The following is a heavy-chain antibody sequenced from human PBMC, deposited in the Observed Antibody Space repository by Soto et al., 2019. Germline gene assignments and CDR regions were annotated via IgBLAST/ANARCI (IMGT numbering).Heavy chain of an antibody. V-gene: IGHV4-34*01. Sequence: PSETLSLTCAVYGGSFSGYCWSWIRQPPGKGLEWIGEINHSGSTNYNPSLKSRVTISVDTSKNQFSLKLSSVTAADTAVYYCARHRSYYDSSAPTKTYYYYGMDVWGQGTTITVYS. CDR1: GGSFSGYC. CDR3: ARHRSYYDSSAPTKTYYYYGMDV. CDR2: INHSGST. D-gene: IGHD3-22*01. J-gene: IGHJ6*02.